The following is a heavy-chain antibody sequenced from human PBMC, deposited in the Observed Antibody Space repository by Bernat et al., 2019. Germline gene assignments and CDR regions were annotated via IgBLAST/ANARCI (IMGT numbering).Heavy chain of an antibody. CDR3: ARDLSRYYDFWSGPDYGMDV. Sequence: QVQLVQSGAEVKKPGASVKVSCKASGYTFTSYYMHWVRQAPGQGLEWMGIINPNSGGTNYAQKFQGWVTMTRDTSISTAYMELSRLRSDDTAVYYCARDLSRYYDFWSGPDYGMDVWGQGTTVTVSS. D-gene: IGHD3-3*01. V-gene: IGHV1-2*04. J-gene: IGHJ6*02. CDR2: INPNSGGT. CDR1: GYTFTSYY.